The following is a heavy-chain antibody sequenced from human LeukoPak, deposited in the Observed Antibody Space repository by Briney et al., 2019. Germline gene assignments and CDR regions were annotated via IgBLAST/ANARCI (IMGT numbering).Heavy chain of an antibody. CDR3: ARASGYYDSSGYRRFDP. D-gene: IGHD3-22*01. CDR1: GGSISSYY. CDR2: IYYSGGT. Sequence: SETLSLTCTVSGGSISSYYWSWIRQPPGKGLEWIGYIYYSGGTNYNPSLKSRVTISVDTSKNQFSLKLSSVTAADTAVYYCARASGYYDSSGYRRFDPWGQGTLVTVSS. V-gene: IGHV4-59*01. J-gene: IGHJ5*02.